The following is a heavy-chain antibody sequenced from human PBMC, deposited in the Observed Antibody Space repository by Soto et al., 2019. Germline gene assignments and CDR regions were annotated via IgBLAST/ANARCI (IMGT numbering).Heavy chain of an antibody. CDR3: AREYGGFDNGLDV. J-gene: IGHJ6*02. D-gene: IGHD5-12*01. V-gene: IGHV4-59*01. Sequence: SETLSLTCTVSGDSIRSYYWTWIRQPPGKGLELIGYIYYSGSTRYNPSLKSRVTISVDMSKNQFSLKLSSVIAADTAVYYCAREYGGFDNGLDVWGQGTPLTVYS. CDR1: GDSIRSYY. CDR2: IYYSGST.